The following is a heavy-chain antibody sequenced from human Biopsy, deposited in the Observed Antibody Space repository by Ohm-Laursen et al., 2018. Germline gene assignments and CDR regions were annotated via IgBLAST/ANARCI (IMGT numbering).Heavy chain of an antibody. CDR1: GFIFSSYA. D-gene: IGHD2-2*02. CDR2: ISDSGGST. J-gene: IGHJ4*01. Sequence: SLRLSCAASGFIFSSYAMSWVRQAPGKGLEWVSGISDSGGSTYYADSVKGRFIISRDNFKHTLYLEMNIQRVEDTAIYYCAKARSGSSNSCYNYWGQGTLVIVSS. CDR3: AKARSGSSNSCYNY. V-gene: IGHV3-23*01.